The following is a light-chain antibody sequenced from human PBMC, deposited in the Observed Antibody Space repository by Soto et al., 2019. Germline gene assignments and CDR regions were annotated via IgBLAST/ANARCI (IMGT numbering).Light chain of an antibody. V-gene: IGLV2-14*01. CDR3: SSYRSNTNQVE. J-gene: IGLJ2*01. CDR2: EVS. CDR1: SSDVGGYDF. Sequence: QSVLTQPASVYGSPGQSITISCTGTSSDVGGYDFVSWYQHHPGRAPKLIIYEVSSRPSGVSYRFSGSKSGNTASLTISGLQAEDEAEYHCSSYRSNTNQVEFGGGTKLTVL.